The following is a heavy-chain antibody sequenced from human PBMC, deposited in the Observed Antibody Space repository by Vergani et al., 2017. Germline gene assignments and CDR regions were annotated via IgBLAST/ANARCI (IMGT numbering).Heavy chain of an antibody. J-gene: IGHJ6*02. V-gene: IGHV3-21*06. D-gene: IGHD2-8*01. CDR3: ARDCTSGVGPVYYGMDV. CDR1: GFTFSDFS. Sequence: VQLVESGGGLVKPGGSLRLSSAASGFTFSDFSMSWVRQAPGKGLEWVAFIGSSGPYINYAVSVKGRFIISRDNTNNSLFLQWRGLIAEDAAVYYCARDCTSGVGPVYYGMDVWGQGATVTDSS. CDR2: IGSSGPYI.